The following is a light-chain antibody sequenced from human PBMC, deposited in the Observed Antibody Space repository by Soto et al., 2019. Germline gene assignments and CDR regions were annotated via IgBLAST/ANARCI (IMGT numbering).Light chain of an antibody. V-gene: IGKV1D-12*01. CDR3: QQGSSFPPT. J-gene: IGKJ4*01. CDR2: ASS. CDR1: QDISSW. Sequence: DIQMTQSPSSVSASVGDRVTITCRASQDISSWLVWYQQKPGKAPKLLIYASSTLESGVPSRFSGSGSGTDFTLTINSLQPEDFATYYCQQGSSFPPTFGGGTKVDIK.